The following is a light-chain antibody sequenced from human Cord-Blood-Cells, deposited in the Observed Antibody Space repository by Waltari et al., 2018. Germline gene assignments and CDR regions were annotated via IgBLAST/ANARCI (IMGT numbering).Light chain of an antibody. CDR3: QQRSNWPT. CDR2: DAS. V-gene: IGKV3-11*01. J-gene: IGKJ5*01. CDR1: QSVSSY. Sequence: EIVLTQSPATLSLSPGERATLSCRASQSVSSYLAWYQQKPGQAPRLLIYDASNRATCIPARFRCSGSGTDFTLTISSLEPEDCAVYYCQQRSNWPTFGQGTRLEIK.